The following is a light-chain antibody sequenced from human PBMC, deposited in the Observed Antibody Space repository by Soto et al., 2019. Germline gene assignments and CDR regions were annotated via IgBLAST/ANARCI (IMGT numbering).Light chain of an antibody. CDR2: DVS. CDR3: SSYTSSSTRV. Sequence: QSALIQPASGPVSPGQSFTSSCTGTSCDVCGYNYVSWYQQHPGKAPKLLIYDVSNRPSGASNRFSGSKSGNTASLTISGLQAADAADYSCSSYTSSSTRVFGGWTKLTVL. J-gene: IGLJ3*02. V-gene: IGLV2-14*01. CDR1: SCDVCGYNY.